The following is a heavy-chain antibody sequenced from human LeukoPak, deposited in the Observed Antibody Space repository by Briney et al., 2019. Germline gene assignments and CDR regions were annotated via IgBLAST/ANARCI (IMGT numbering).Heavy chain of an antibody. CDR1: GFPFSSYA. V-gene: IGHV3-23*01. CDR2: ITGSGANT. CDR3: AKRSFEDGNGYYEDY. J-gene: IGHJ4*02. D-gene: IGHD3-3*01. Sequence: GRSLRLSCGASGFPFSSYAMSWVRQAPGKGLEWVSTITGSGANTYYGDAVRGRFTISRDKSKNTVYLQMNSLRPEDTAEYYCAKRSFEDGNGYYEDYWGQGTLVTVSS.